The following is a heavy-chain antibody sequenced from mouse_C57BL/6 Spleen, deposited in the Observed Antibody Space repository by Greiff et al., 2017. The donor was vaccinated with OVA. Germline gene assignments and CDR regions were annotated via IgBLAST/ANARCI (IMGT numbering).Heavy chain of an antibody. V-gene: IGHV6-6*01. J-gene: IGHJ2*01. Sequence: EVKLEESGGGLVQPGGSMKLSCAASGFTFSDAWMDWVRQSPEKGLEWVAEIRNKANNHATYYAESVKGRFTISRDDSKSSVYLQMNSLRAEDTGIYYCTRTFITTVVVGFDYWGQGTTLTVSS. D-gene: IGHD1-1*01. CDR1: GFTFSDAW. CDR3: TRTFITTVVVGFDY. CDR2: IRNKANNHAT.